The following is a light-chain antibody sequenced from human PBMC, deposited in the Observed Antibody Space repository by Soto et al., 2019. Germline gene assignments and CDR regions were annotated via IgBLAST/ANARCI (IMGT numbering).Light chain of an antibody. Sequence: DIQMTQSPSTLSASVGDRVTITCRASQSVSSWLAWYQQIPGKAPKLLIYKASILESGVPLRFSGSGSGTEFTLTIDSLQPDDFATYYCQQYASSFRTFGQGTKVEIK. CDR3: QQYASSFRT. V-gene: IGKV1-5*03. CDR1: QSVSSW. CDR2: KAS. J-gene: IGKJ1*01.